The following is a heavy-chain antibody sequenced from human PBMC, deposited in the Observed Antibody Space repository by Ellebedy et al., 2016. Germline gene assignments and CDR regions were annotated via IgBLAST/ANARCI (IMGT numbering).Heavy chain of an antibody. CDR1: RFTFTSYA. Sequence: GESLKISXAASRFTFTSYAFSWVRKAPGKGLEWVSIIGSGSGGSTFYADSVKGRFSISRDNAKNSLYLQMNSLRAEDTAVYYCANDFALFNYWGQGTLVTVSS. V-gene: IGHV3-23*01. CDR2: IGSGSGGST. D-gene: IGHD3-3*01. J-gene: IGHJ4*02. CDR3: ANDFALFNY.